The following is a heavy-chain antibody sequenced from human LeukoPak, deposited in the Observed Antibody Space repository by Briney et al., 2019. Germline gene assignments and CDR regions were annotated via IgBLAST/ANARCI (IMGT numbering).Heavy chain of an antibody. CDR1: GGTFSNYA. CDR3: ARRYPYDSSGYFRDY. CDR2: IIPTFGTP. V-gene: IGHV1-69*13. D-gene: IGHD3-22*01. Sequence: SVKVSCKASGGTFSNYAINWVRQAPGQGLEWMGGIIPTFGTPNYAQKFQGRVTITADESTSTAYMELSSLRSEDTAVYYCARRYPYDSSGYFRDYWGQGTLVTVSS. J-gene: IGHJ4*02.